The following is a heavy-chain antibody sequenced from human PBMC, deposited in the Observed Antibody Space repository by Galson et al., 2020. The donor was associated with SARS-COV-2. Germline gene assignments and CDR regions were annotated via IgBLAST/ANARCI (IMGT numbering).Heavy chain of an antibody. CDR3: ARQGGDGYDSDYYGMDV. D-gene: IGHD5-12*01. CDR1: GYSFTSYW. J-gene: IGHJ6*02. CDR2: IYPGDSDT. V-gene: IGHV5-51*01. Sequence: GESLKISCKGSGYSFTSYWIGWVRQMPGKGLEWMGIIYPGDSDTRYSPSFQGQVTISADKSISNAYLQWSSLKASDTAMYYCARQGGDGYDSDYYGMDVWGQGTTVTVSS.